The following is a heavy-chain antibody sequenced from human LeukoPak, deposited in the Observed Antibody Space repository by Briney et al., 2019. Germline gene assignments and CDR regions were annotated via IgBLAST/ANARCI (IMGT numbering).Heavy chain of an antibody. CDR1: DDSITMYY. CDR2: VDHTGST. D-gene: IGHD3-22*01. J-gene: IGHJ4*02. V-gene: IGHV4-59*12. Sequence: SETLSLTCTVSDDSITMYYWTWIRQPPGKGLEWIGYVDHTGSTKFNPSLNGRVSISRDTSNNFFSLRLTSVTAADTALYFCTVGANYYDRNTAYFIDYWGQGTLVTVSS. CDR3: TVGANYYDRNTAYFIDY.